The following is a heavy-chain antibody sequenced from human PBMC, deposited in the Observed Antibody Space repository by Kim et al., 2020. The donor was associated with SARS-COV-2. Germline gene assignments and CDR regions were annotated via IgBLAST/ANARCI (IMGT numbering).Heavy chain of an antibody. CDR2: IYSGGST. J-gene: IGHJ6*02. V-gene: IGHV3-53*01. CDR1: GFTVSSNY. Sequence: GGSLRLSCAASGFTVSSNYMSWVRQAPGKGLEWVSVIYSGGSTYYADSVKGRFTISRDNSKNTLYLQMNSLRAEDTAVYYCASDPGKYSSSWNGPYFDYYGMDVWGQGTTVTVSS. CDR3: ASDPGKYSSSWNGPYFDYYGMDV. D-gene: IGHD6-13*01.